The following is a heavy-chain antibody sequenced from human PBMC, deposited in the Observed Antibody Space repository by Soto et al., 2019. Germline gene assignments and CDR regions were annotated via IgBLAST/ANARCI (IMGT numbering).Heavy chain of an antibody. V-gene: IGHV3-30*03. Sequence: QVQLVESGGGVVQPGRALRLSCAASGFSFNTSGMHWVRQAPGKGLEWVAVIAFDGSQEFYGDSVRGRFTISRDNSKNTLFLQMKSLTPEYTAVYYCATKVRVTNYLYYGMDVWCQGTTVTVSS. CDR3: ATKVRVTNYLYYGMDV. CDR2: IAFDGSQE. J-gene: IGHJ6*02. D-gene: IGHD2-21*02. CDR1: GFSFNTSG.